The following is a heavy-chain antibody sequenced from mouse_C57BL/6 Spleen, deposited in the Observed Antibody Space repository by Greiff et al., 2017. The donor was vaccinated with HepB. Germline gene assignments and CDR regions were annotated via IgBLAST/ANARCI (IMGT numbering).Heavy chain of an antibody. CDR1: GYAFSSYW. CDR3: ASRGAAQASAWFAY. J-gene: IGHJ3*01. Sequence: QVQLKESGAELVKPGASVKISCKASGYAFSSYWMNWVKQRPGKGLEWIGQIYPGDGDTNYNGKFKGKATLTADKSSSTAYMQLSSLTSEDSAVYFCASRGAAQASAWFAYWGQGTLVTVSA. V-gene: IGHV1-80*01. CDR2: IYPGDGDT. D-gene: IGHD3-2*02.